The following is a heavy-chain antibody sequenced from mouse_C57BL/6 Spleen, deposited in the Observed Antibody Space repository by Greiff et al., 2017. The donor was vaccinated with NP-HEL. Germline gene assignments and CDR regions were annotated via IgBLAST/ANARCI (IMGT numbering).Heavy chain of an antibody. Sequence: DVMLVESGGGLVKPGGSLKLSCAASGFTFSSYTMSWVRQTPEKRLEWVATISGGGGNTYYPDSVKGRFTISRDNAKNTLYLQMSSLRSEDTALYYCARRNDYDGASWFAYWGQGTLVTVSA. J-gene: IGHJ3*01. CDR3: ARRNDYDGASWFAY. CDR2: ISGGGGNT. CDR1: GFTFSSYT. V-gene: IGHV5-9*01. D-gene: IGHD2-4*01.